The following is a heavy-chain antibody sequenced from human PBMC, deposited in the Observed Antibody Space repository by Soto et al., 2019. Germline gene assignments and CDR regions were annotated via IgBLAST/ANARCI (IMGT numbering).Heavy chain of an antibody. D-gene: IGHD3-10*01. CDR3: MKDSYYSGSESYYPWYYYYGMDV. V-gene: IGHV3-64D*06. J-gene: IGHJ6*02. Sequence: GGSLRLSCSASGFTFSSYAMHWVRQAPGKGLEYVSAISSNGGSTYYADSVKGRFTISRDNSKNTLYLQMSSLRAEDTAVYYCMKDSYYSGSESYYPWYYYYGMDVWGQGTLVTVSS. CDR1: GFTFSSYA. CDR2: ISSNGGST.